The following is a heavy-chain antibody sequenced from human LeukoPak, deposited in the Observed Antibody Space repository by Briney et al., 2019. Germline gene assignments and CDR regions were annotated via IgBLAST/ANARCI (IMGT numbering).Heavy chain of an antibody. CDR3: ARAHPFYDFWAPFDY. J-gene: IGHJ4*02. CDR1: GFTVSSNY. D-gene: IGHD3-3*01. V-gene: IGHV3-66*01. CDR2: IYSGGST. Sequence: PGGSLRLSCAASGFTVSSNYMSWVRQAPGKGLEWVSVIYSGGSTYYADSVKGRFTISRDNSKITLYLQMNSLRAEDTAVYYCARAHPFYDFWAPFDYWGQGTLVTVSS.